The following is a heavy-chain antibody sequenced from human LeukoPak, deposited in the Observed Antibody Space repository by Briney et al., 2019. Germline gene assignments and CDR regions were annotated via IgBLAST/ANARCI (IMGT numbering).Heavy chain of an antibody. CDR1: GYAFTSYG. D-gene: IGHD3-10*01. V-gene: IGHV1-18*01. J-gene: IGHJ4*02. CDR3: AREERFGELIQIDY. CDR2: ISAYNGNT. Sequence: GASVKVSCKASGYAFTSYGISWVRQAPGQGLEWMGWISAYNGNTNYAQKLQGRVTMTTDTSTSTAYMELRSLRSDDTAVYYCAREERFGELIQIDYWGQGTLVTVSS.